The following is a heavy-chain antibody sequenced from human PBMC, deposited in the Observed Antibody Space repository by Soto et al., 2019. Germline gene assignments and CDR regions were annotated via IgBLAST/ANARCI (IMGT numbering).Heavy chain of an antibody. J-gene: IGHJ4*01. V-gene: IGHV1-18*01. CDR3: ARLYSSGWYRYYYDSSGYYHFDY. Sequence: ASVKVSCKASGYTFTSYGISWVRQPPGQGLEWMGWISAYNGNTNYAQKLQGRVTMTTDTSTSTAYMELRSLRSDDTAVYYCARLYSSGWYRYYYDSSGYYHFDYWGQ. D-gene: IGHD3-22*01. CDR2: ISAYNGNT. CDR1: GYTFTSYG.